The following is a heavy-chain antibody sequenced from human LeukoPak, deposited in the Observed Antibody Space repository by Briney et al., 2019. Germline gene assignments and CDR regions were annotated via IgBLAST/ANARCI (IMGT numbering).Heavy chain of an antibody. V-gene: IGHV3-74*01. CDR3: ARDSGSYVLAN. J-gene: IGHJ4*02. CDR2: INSDGSST. CDR1: GFTFSSYW. D-gene: IGHD1-26*01. Sequence: GGSLRLSCAASGFTFSSYWMHWVRQAPAKGLVWVSRINSDGSSTSYADSVKGRFTISRDNAKNTLYLQMNSLRAEDTAVYYCARDSGSYVLANWGQGTLVTVSS.